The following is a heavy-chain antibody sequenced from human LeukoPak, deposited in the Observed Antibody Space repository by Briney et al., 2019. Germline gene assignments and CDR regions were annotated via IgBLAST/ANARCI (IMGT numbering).Heavy chain of an antibody. CDR3: AKGKFVFQH. Sequence: PGGSLRLSCAASGFTFSSYSMNWVRQAPGEGLEWVSYISSSSSTIYYADSVKGRFTISRDNAKNSLYLQMNSLRVEDTAVYYCAKGKFVFQHWGQGTLVTVSS. J-gene: IGHJ1*01. V-gene: IGHV3-48*04. CDR1: GFTFSSYS. CDR2: ISSSSSTI.